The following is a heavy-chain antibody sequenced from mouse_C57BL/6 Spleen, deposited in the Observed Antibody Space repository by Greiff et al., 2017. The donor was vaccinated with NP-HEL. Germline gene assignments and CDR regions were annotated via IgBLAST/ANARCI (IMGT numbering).Heavy chain of an antibody. V-gene: IGHV1-64*01. CDR3: ARFYDGYCYAMDY. CDR2: IHPNSGST. J-gene: IGHJ4*01. CDR1: GYTFTSYW. Sequence: VQLQQSGAELVKPGASVKLSCKASGYTFTSYWMHWVKQRPGQGLEWIGMIHPNSGSTNYNEKFKSKATLTVDKSSSTAYMQLSSLTSEDSAVYYCARFYDGYCYAMDYWGQGTSVTVSS. D-gene: IGHD2-3*01.